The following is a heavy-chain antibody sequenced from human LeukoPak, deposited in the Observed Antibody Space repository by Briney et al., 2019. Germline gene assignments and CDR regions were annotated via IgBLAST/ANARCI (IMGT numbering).Heavy chain of an antibody. CDR3: VREGLYSGYEWY. CDR1: GFTFSSYA. J-gene: IGHJ4*02. D-gene: IGHD5-12*01. V-gene: IGHV3-7*01. CDR2: IKQDGSEK. Sequence: GGSLRLSCAASGFTFSSYAMHWVRQAPGKGLEWVANIKQDGSEKYYVDSVKGRFTISRDNAKNSLYLQMNSLRAEDTAVYYCVREGLYSGYEWYWGQGTLVTVSS.